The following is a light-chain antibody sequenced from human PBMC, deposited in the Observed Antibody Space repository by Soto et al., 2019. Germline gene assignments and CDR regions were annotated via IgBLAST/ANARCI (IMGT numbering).Light chain of an antibody. V-gene: IGLV2-14*03. CDR3: VSYPNPGTYV. CDR1: SRDVTDSDS. J-gene: IGLJ1*01. CDR2: DFT. Sequence: QSALTQPASVSGSPGQSVTISCAGASRDVTDSDSVSWYQHRPGEAPELKILDFTYRPSGVSDRFSGSLSADTASLTISGLQVEDEGDYYCVSYPNPGTYVFGPGTKVTVL.